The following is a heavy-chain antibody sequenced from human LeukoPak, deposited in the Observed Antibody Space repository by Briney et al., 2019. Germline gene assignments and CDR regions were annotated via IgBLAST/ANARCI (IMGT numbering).Heavy chain of an antibody. CDR2: ISSSGSTI. V-gene: IGHV3-48*03. J-gene: IGHJ3*02. CDR1: GFTFSSYE. D-gene: IGHD3-10*01. Sequence: GGSLRLSCAASGFTFSSYEMNWVRQAPGKGLEWVSYISSSGSTIYYADSVKGRFTISRDNAKNSLYLQMNSLRAEDTAVYYCVVVSGPTMVRGRLDAFDIWGQGTMVTVSS. CDR3: VVVSGPTMVRGRLDAFDI.